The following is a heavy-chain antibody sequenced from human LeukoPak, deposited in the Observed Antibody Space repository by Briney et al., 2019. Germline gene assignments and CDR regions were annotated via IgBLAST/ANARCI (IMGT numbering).Heavy chain of an antibody. CDR2: IYHSGST. CDR3: ARDPINYYDSSGLDY. Sequence: PSETLSLTCTVSGYSISSGYYWGWIRQPPGKGLEWIGSIYHSGSTYYNPSLKSRVTISVDTSKNQFSLKLSSVTAADTAVYYCARDPINYYDSSGLDYWGQGTLVTVSS. D-gene: IGHD3-22*01. J-gene: IGHJ4*02. V-gene: IGHV4-38-2*02. CDR1: GYSISSGYY.